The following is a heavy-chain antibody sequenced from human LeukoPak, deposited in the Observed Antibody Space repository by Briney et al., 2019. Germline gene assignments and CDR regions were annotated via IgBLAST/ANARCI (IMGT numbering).Heavy chain of an antibody. V-gene: IGHV3-7*03. CDR3: AREPKPYYVRSGYYSNGFDP. J-gene: IGHJ5*02. Sequence: GGSVRLSCAASGFAFSSYWMSWVRQAPGKGLEWVANIKPDGSEKYYVDSVQGRFTISRDKSKNSLYMQLNSLRSEDTAVYYCAREPKPYYVRSGYYSNGFDPWGQGTRVSVST. CDR1: GFAFSSYW. CDR2: IKPDGSEK. D-gene: IGHD3-22*01.